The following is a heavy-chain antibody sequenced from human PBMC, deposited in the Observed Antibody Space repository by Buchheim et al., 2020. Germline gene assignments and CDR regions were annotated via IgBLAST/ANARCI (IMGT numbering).Heavy chain of an antibody. J-gene: IGHJ6*02. Sequence: EVQLVESGGGLVQPGGSLRLSCVASGFTFSRYEINWVRQAPGKGLEWVSHISNSGTTIYYADSVKGRFTISRDNAKNSLYLQMNGLRAEDTAIYYCARDLAPLYLDSSYYYYYGMDVWGQGTT. CDR1: GFTFSRYE. D-gene: IGHD3-9*01. CDR2: ISNSGTTI. V-gene: IGHV3-48*03. CDR3: ARDLAPLYLDSSYYYYYGMDV.